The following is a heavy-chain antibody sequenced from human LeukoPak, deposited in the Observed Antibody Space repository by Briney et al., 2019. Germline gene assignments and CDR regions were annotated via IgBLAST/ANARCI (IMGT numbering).Heavy chain of an antibody. CDR1: GGSISSGGYS. CDR3: AGETRYCSGGSCYFYFDY. V-gene: IGHV4-30-2*01. Sequence: SQTLSLTCAVSGGSISSGGYSWSWIRQPPGKGREWIGYIYHSGSTYYNPSLKSRVTISVDRSKNQFSLKLSSVTAADTAVYYCAGETRYCSGGSCYFYFDYWGQGTLVTVSS. D-gene: IGHD2-15*01. CDR2: IYHSGST. J-gene: IGHJ4*02.